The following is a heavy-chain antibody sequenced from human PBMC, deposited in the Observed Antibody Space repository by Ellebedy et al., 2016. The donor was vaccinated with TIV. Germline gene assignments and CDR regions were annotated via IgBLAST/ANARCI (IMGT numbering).Heavy chain of an antibody. Sequence: SETLSLXXIVSGGSISSGDYYWGWIRQPPGKGLEWIGSIYYSGYTYYNPSLKSRVTISVDTSKNQFSLKVSSVTAADTAVYYCAGTKWELLTWFDPWGQGTLVTVSS. V-gene: IGHV4-39*07. CDR2: IYYSGYT. J-gene: IGHJ5*02. D-gene: IGHD1-26*01. CDR3: AGTKWELLTWFDP. CDR1: GGSISSGDYY.